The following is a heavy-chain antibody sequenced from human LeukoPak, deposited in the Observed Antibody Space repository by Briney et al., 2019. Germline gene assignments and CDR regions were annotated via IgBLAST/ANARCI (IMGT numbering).Heavy chain of an antibody. Sequence: PSETLFLTCTVSGGSISSSSYYWGWIRQPPGKGLEWIGSIYYSGSTYYNPSLKSRVTISVDTSKNQFSLKLSSVTAADTAVYYCARHERPLRLASAFDIWGQGTMVTVSS. J-gene: IGHJ3*02. V-gene: IGHV4-39*01. CDR3: ARHERPLRLASAFDI. CDR2: IYYSGST. D-gene: IGHD3-9*01. CDR1: GGSISSSSYY.